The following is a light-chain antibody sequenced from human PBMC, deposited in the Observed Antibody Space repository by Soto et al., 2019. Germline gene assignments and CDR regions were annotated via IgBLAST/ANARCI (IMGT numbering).Light chain of an antibody. CDR2: GAS. J-gene: IGKJ3*01. V-gene: IGKV3-11*01. CDR1: QSVSSN. CDR3: QQRSDSPFT. Sequence: EIVMTQSPATLSVSPGERATLSCRAGQSVSSNLAWYQQKPGQAPRLLIYGASKRAPGIPARFGGSGSGTDFTLTISSLEAEDFAVYYCQQRSDSPFTFGPGTKVDI.